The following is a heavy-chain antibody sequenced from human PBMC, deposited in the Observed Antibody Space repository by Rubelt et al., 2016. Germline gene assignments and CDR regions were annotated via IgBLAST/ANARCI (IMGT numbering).Heavy chain of an antibody. CDR3: ARSSTARGRRGYSYGTMTGPHYGMDV. CDR2: TYYRSKWYN. Sequence: QVQLQQSGPGLVKPSQTLSLTCAISGDSVSSNSAAWNWIRQSPSRGLEWLGRTYYRSKWYNDYAVSVKSRITINPDTSKNQFSLQLNSVTPEDTAVYYCARSSTARGRRGYSYGTMTGPHYGMDVWGQGTTVTVSS. J-gene: IGHJ6*02. D-gene: IGHD5-18*01. CDR1: GDSVSSNSAA. V-gene: IGHV6-1*01.